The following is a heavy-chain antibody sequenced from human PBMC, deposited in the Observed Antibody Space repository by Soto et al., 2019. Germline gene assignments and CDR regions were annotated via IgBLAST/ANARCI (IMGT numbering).Heavy chain of an antibody. CDR3: AREGSRPYYYYGMDV. J-gene: IGHJ6*02. CDR1: GYSFTTYG. CDR2: ISTYNGDT. D-gene: IGHD2-15*01. V-gene: IGHV1-18*01. Sequence: QVQRVQSGAEVKKPGASVKVSGKASGYSFTTYGIAWVRQAPGQGLEWMGWISTYNGDTDYAQNLQGRVIMTTDTSTTTAYMALRSLRSDDTAVYYCAREGSRPYYYYGMDVWCQGTTVSVSS.